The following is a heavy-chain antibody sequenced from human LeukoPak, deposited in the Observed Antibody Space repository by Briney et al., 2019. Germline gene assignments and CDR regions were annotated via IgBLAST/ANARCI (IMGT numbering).Heavy chain of an antibody. CDR3: ATAGMATVPGYY. CDR2: MWYDGSNK. Sequence: GESLRLSCAASGFTFSSYGMHWVRQAPGKGLEWVAVMWYDGSNKYYADSVKGRFTISRDNAKNSLYLEMNSLRDEDTAVYYCATAGMATVPGYYWGQGTLVTVSS. CDR1: GFTFSSYG. V-gene: IGHV3-33*01. J-gene: IGHJ4*02. D-gene: IGHD5-24*01.